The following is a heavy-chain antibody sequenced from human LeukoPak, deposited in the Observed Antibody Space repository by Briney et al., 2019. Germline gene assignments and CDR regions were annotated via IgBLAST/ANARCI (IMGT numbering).Heavy chain of an antibody. J-gene: IGHJ4*02. CDR2: ISYDGSNK. Sequence: PGRSLRLSCAASGFTFSSYAMLWVRQAPGKGLEWVAVISYDGSNKYYADSVKGRFTISRDNSKNTLYLQMNSLRAEDTAVYYCARDPLGDSTYYFDYWGQGTLVTVSS. V-gene: IGHV3-30*04. CDR1: GFTFSSYA. CDR3: ARDPLGDSTYYFDY. D-gene: IGHD2-21*01.